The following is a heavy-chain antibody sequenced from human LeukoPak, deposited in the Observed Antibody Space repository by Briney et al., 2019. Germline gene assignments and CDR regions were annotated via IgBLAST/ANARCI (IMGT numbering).Heavy chain of an antibody. CDR3: AKDSSGYYRIDYFDY. D-gene: IGHD3-22*01. Sequence: GGSLRLSCAASGFTFSSYAMSWVRQAPGKGLEWVSGISGSGGSTYYADSVKGRFTISRDNSKNTLYLQLNSLRAEDTAVYYCAKDSSGYYRIDYFDYWGQGTLVTVSS. V-gene: IGHV3-23*01. CDR2: ISGSGGST. CDR1: GFTFSSYA. J-gene: IGHJ4*02.